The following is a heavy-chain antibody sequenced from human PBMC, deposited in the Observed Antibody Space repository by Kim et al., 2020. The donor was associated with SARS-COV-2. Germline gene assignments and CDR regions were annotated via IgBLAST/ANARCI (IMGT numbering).Heavy chain of an antibody. Sequence: GGSLRLSCAASGFKFDDYAMHWVRQVPGKGLEWLSVISWDGGNIYYAASVEGRFTIARDNIRESLSLQMNHLRPDDTAVYYCAKGVVARENVVRGVIRTAGADYWGQGTLVTVSS. CDR1: GFKFDDYA. D-gene: IGHD3-10*01. J-gene: IGHJ4*02. V-gene: IGHV3-43D*03. CDR3: AKGVVARENVVRGVIRTAGADY. CDR2: ISWDGGNI.